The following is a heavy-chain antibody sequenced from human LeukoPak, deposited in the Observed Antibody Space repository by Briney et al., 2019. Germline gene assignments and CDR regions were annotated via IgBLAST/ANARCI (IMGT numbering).Heavy chain of an antibody. J-gene: IGHJ4*02. CDR3: AKWGCSGSDCYPFDY. V-gene: IGHV3-23*01. CDR1: GFTFSSHA. D-gene: IGHD2-21*02. Sequence: PGGSLRLSCAGPGFTFSSHAMSWVRQAPGKGLEWVSAMSGSGGSTYYADSVKGRFTISRDNSKNTLYLQMNSLRAEDTAVYYCAKWGCSGSDCYPFDYWGQGTLVTVSS. CDR2: MSGSGGST.